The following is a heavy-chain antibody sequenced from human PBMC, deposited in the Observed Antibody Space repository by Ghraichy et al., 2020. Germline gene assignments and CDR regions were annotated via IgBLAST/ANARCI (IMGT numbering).Heavy chain of an antibody. Sequence: SETLSLTCSVSGASVGSNSFYWAWIRQPQGEGLEWIGSDFHSGSTYYNPSLKTRVTISVHTTKNQYPLKLSSVTAADTAVYFGTGRFAYSGSCDPWGQGTMVSVS. V-gene: IGHV4-39*01. CDR2: DFHSGST. J-gene: IGHJ5*02. D-gene: IGHD1-26*01. CDR3: TGRFAYSGSCDP. CDR1: GASVGSNSFY.